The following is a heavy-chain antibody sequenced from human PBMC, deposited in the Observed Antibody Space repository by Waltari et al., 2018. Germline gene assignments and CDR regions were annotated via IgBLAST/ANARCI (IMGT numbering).Heavy chain of an antibody. J-gene: IGHJ4*02. D-gene: IGHD4-17*01. CDR1: GFTFSSYA. Sequence: QVQLVESGGGVVQPGRSLRLSCAASGFTFSSYAMHWVRQAPGKGLEWVAVISYDGSNKYYADSVKGRFTISRDNSKNTLYLQMNSLRAEDTAVYYCAGDNPTVTTQTFDYWGQGTLVTVSS. V-gene: IGHV3-30-3*01. CDR3: AGDNPTVTTQTFDY. CDR2: ISYDGSNK.